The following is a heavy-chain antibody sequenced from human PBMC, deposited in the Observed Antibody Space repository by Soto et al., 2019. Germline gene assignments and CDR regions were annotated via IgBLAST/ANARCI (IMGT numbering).Heavy chain of an antibody. V-gene: IGHV4-34*01. D-gene: IGHD3-3*01. CDR3: ARGGLWSGQSPIFDY. J-gene: IGHJ4*02. Sequence: SETLSLTCAVYGGSFSGYYWSWIRQPPGKGLEWIGEINHSGSTNYNPSLKSRVTISVDTSKNQFSLKLSSVTAADTAVYYCARGGLWSGQSPIFDYWGQGTLVTVSS. CDR2: INHSGST. CDR1: GGSFSGYY.